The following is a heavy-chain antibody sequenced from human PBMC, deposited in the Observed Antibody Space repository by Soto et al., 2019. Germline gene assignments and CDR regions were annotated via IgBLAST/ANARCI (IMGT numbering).Heavy chain of an antibody. D-gene: IGHD3-10*01. CDR2: IYYSGST. CDR3: ARGDYYYGWGNWFDP. CDR1: GGSISSGDYY. Sequence: PSETLSLTCTVSGGSISSGDYYWSWIRQPPGKGLEWIGYIYYSGSTYYNPSLKSRVTISVDTSKNQFSLKLSSVTAADTAVYYCARGDYYYGWGNWFDPWGQGTLVTVSS. V-gene: IGHV4-30-4*01. J-gene: IGHJ5*02.